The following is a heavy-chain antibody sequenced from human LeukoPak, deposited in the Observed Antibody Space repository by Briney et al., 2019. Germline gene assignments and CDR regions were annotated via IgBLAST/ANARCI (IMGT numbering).Heavy chain of an antibody. J-gene: IGHJ5*02. D-gene: IGHD3-3*01. CDR3: ARGRRDITIFGVVIIRENWFDP. CDR1: GGSFSGYY. CDR2: INHSGST. Sequence: PSETLSLTCAVYGGSFSGYYWSWIRQPPGKGLEWIGEINHSGSTNYNPSLKSRGTISVDTSKNQFSLKLSSVTAADTAVYYCARGRRDITIFGVVIIRENWFDPWGQGTLVTVSS. V-gene: IGHV4-34*01.